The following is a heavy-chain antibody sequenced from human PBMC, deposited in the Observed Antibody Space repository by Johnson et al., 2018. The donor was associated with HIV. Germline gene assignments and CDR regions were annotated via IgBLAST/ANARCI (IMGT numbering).Heavy chain of an antibody. D-gene: IGHD2-15*01. J-gene: IGHJ3*02. Sequence: VQLVESGGDLVQPGGSLRLSCAASGFTFSTYWMHWVRQVPGKGLMWVSRINNDGSSTNYADSVKGRFTISRDNAKNTLYLQMHSLRAEDTAMYYCARDLLGYCTGGSCYSVVEAFDIWGQGTMVTVS. CDR3: ARDLLGYCTGGSCYSVVEAFDI. CDR1: GFTFSTYW. V-gene: IGHV3-74*01. CDR2: INNDGSST.